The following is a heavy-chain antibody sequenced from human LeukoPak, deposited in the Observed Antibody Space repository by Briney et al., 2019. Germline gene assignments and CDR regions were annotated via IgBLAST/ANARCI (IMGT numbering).Heavy chain of an antibody. V-gene: IGHV3-23*01. CDR2: IRFRGGIT. D-gene: IGHD4-17*01. J-gene: IGHJ4*02. CDR3: VRGGIQIPLPKDSGDYMPSDY. CDR1: GFTFSSYA. Sequence: GSLRLSCAASGFTFSSYAMAWVRQSPEKGLGWVASIRFRGGITYYADSVRGRLTISRDNTRTTLLLQMDSLRADDTAVYYCVRGGIQIPLPKDSGDYMPSDYWGQGTVVAVSS.